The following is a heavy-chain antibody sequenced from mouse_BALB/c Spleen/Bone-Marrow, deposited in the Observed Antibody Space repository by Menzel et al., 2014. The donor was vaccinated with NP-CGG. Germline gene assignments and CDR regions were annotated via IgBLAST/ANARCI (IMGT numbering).Heavy chain of an antibody. V-gene: IGHV1-69*02. CDR2: IDPSDSYT. D-gene: IGHD2-1*01. Sequence: QVQLQQSGAELVKPGASVKLSCKASGYTFTSYWMHWVKQRPGQGLEWIGEIDPSDSYTNYNQKFKGKATLTGDKSSSTAYMQLSSLTSEDSAVYYCARGLYGNSGYWGQGTTLTVSS. CDR3: ARGLYGNSGY. CDR1: GYTFTSYW. J-gene: IGHJ2*01.